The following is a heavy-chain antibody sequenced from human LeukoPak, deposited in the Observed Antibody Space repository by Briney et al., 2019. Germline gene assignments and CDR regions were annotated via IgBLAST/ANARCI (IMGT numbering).Heavy chain of an antibody. J-gene: IGHJ4*02. CDR2: ITSGSSYI. CDR1: GFTFSTSN. Sequence: GGSLRLSCAASGFTFSTSNMNWVRQAPGKGLEWVSSITSGSSYIYYADSVKGRFTISRDNAKNSLYLQMSSLRAEDTAVYFCARDTGALDSWGQGTLVTVSS. V-gene: IGHV3-21*01. CDR3: ARDTGALDS. D-gene: IGHD2-8*02.